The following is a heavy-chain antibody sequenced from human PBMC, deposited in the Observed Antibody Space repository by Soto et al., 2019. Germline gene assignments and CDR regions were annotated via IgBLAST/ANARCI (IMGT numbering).Heavy chain of an antibody. CDR3: AKGSIEYSASVDN. Sequence: DVQLLESGGGLVQPGGSLRLSCAASGFSFSSYAMVWVRQAPGKGLEWVSVISARGGSSYFADSGKGRFTISRDTSKNVLSLEMNSLRAEDTAIYFCAKGSIEYSASVDNWGQGTLVLVSS. CDR2: ISARGGSS. D-gene: IGHD4-4*01. V-gene: IGHV3-23*01. J-gene: IGHJ4*02. CDR1: GFSFSSYA.